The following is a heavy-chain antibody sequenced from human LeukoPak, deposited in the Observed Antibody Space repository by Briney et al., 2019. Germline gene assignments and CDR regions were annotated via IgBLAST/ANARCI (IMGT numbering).Heavy chain of an antibody. J-gene: IGHJ4*02. CDR1: GFTFSTYT. D-gene: IGHD5-24*01. CDR2: ISSSTSYI. CDR3: ARGQRRHIDMAPSFDY. V-gene: IGHV3-21*01. Sequence: GGSLRLSCAASGFTFSTYTMNWVRQAPGKGLEWVSSISSSTSYIYYADSMKGRFTISRDNSKNTLYLQMNSLRGEDTAVYSCARGQRRHIDMAPSFDYWGQGTLVTVSS.